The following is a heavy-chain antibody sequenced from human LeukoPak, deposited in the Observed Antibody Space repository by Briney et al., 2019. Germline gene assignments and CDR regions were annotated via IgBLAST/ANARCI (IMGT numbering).Heavy chain of an antibody. CDR1: GFILRNSA. V-gene: IGHV1-58*02. CDR3: AAALEHGFAL. D-gene: IGHD3-10*01. Sequence: ASVKVSCKASGFILRNSAIQWVRQARGQPLEWMGWIIVGNGKTDYAQKFQDRVIITNDMSTSTVYMELRSLGSEDTALYCCAAALEHGFALWGPGTLVTVSS. J-gene: IGHJ4*02. CDR2: IIVGNGKT.